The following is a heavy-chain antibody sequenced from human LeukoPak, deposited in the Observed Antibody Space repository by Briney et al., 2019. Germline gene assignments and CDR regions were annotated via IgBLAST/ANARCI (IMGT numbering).Heavy chain of an antibody. Sequence: GGSLRLSCAASGFTFSSYWMSWVRQAPGKGLEWVSSISSSSNYIYYADSVKGRFTISRDNAKNSLYLQMKSLRAEDTAVYYCARGKTSQNIVTRKTYNWFDPWGQGTLVTVSS. V-gene: IGHV3-21*01. J-gene: IGHJ5*02. CDR1: GFTFSSYW. D-gene: IGHD2/OR15-2a*01. CDR2: ISSSSNYI. CDR3: ARGKTSQNIVTRKTYNWFDP.